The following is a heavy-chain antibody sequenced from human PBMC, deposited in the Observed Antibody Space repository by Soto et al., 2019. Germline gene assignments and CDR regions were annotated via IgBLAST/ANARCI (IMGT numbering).Heavy chain of an antibody. Sequence: SETLSLTCAVSGYSISSGYYWGWIRQPPGKGLEWIGSIYHSGSTYYNPSLKSRVTISVDTSKNQFSLKLSSVTAADTAVYYCARVGGYCSGGSCYFDAFDIWGQGTMVTVSS. CDR2: IYHSGST. V-gene: IGHV4-38-2*01. CDR1: GYSISSGYY. D-gene: IGHD2-15*01. J-gene: IGHJ3*02. CDR3: ARVGGYCSGGSCYFDAFDI.